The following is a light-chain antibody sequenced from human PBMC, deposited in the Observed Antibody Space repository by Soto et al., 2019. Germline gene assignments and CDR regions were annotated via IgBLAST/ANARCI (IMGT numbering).Light chain of an antibody. CDR1: QTISSR. CDR3: QQYNDYSYT. J-gene: IGKJ2*01. V-gene: IGKV1-5*01. Sequence: DIQLTQSPSTLSASVGDRVTITCRASQTISSRLAWYQQKPGKAPKLLIFDASILASGVPSRFSGSGSGTEFTLSISSLQPDDFGTYYCQQYNDYSYTFGQGTKLEIK. CDR2: DAS.